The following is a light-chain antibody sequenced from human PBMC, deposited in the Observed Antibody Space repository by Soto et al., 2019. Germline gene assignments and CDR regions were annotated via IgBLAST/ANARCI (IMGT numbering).Light chain of an antibody. CDR1: QSVSRW. V-gene: IGKV1-5*03. CDR2: KGS. J-gene: IGKJ3*01. CDR3: QQYKTDFT. Sequence: DIQMTQSPSTLPASVGDSVTISCRASQSVSRWLAWYQQKPGKAPKLMIYKGSYLESGVPSRFSGSGTVTEFTLTINSLQPYDFATYYCQQYKTDFTFGPGTKV.